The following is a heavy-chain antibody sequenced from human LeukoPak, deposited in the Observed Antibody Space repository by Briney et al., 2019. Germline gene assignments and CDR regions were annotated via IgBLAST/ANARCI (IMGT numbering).Heavy chain of an antibody. V-gene: IGHV3-30-3*01. J-gene: IGHJ6*03. Sequence: GGSLRLSCAASGITFSSYAMHWVRQAPGKGLEWVAVISYDGSNKYYADSVKGRFTISRDNSKNTLYLQMNSLRAEDTAVYYCARDLSLYYMDVWGKGTTVTVSS. CDR3: ARDLSLYYMDV. CDR1: GITFSSYA. CDR2: ISYDGSNK.